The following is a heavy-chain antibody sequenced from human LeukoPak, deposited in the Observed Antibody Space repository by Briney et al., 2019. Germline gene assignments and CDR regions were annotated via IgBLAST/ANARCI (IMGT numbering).Heavy chain of an antibody. Sequence: GGSLRLSCAASGFTFSSYWMSWVRQAPGKGLEWVANIKQDGSEKYYVDSVKGRFTISRDNAKNSLYLQMNSLRAEDTAVYYCARDHYDILTGYYQGGFDYWGQGTLVTVSS. CDR2: IKQDGSEK. J-gene: IGHJ4*02. CDR3: ARDHYDILTGYYQGGFDY. CDR1: GFTFSSYW. D-gene: IGHD3-9*01. V-gene: IGHV3-7*01.